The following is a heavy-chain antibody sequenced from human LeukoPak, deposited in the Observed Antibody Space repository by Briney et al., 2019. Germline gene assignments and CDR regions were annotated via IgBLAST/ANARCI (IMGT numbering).Heavy chain of an antibody. CDR2: IYYSGST. D-gene: IGHD6-19*01. CDR1: GGSISSYY. Sequence: SETLSLTCTVSGGSISSYYWSWIRQPPGKGLEWIGYIYYSGSTNYNPSLKSRVTISVDTSKNQFSLRLSSVTAADTAMYYCARVKRSSGWSLSPNIDYWGQGTLVTVSS. J-gene: IGHJ4*02. V-gene: IGHV4-59*12. CDR3: ARVKRSSGWSLSPNIDY.